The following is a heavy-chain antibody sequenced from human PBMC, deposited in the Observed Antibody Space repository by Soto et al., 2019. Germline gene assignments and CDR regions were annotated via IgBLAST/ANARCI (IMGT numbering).Heavy chain of an antibody. Sequence: QVQLQESGPGLVKPSENLSLTCTVSGGSISSYYWSWIRQPAGKGLEWIGRIYTSGSTNYNPSLKIRVTMSVDTSKNQFSLQLSSVTAADTAVYYCARERGYQLLVVPWFDPWGQGTLITVSS. CDR3: ARERGYQLLVVPWFDP. J-gene: IGHJ5*02. D-gene: IGHD2-2*01. CDR1: GGSISSYY. V-gene: IGHV4-4*07. CDR2: IYTSGST.